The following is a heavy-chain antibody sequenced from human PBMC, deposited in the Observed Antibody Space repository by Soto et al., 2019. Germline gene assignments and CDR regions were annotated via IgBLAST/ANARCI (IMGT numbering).Heavy chain of an antibody. CDR1: GDSICAYS. D-gene: IGHD5-12*01. J-gene: IGHJ4*02. V-gene: IGHV4-59*01. CDR3: ARKGNLGRWLQALEF. CDR2: IHYNGNT. Sequence: SVSLSLTCTVSGDSICAYSCSPVRQPPGKGLERIGNIHYNGNTKSNPSLKSRVSMPVDTSKNQISLPLISVTAADTAKYLRARKGNLGRWLQALEFWREGTLVTV.